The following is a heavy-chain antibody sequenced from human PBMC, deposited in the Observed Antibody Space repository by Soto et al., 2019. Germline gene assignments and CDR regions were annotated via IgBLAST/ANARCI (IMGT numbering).Heavy chain of an antibody. CDR2: IYPGDSDT. CDR1: VYSFTNYW. J-gene: IGHJ4*02. D-gene: IGHD6-13*01. CDR3: GRSLRGIAAAGIDS. Sequence: EVQLVQSGAEVKKPGESLKISCKGSVYSFTNYWIGWVRQKPGKGLEWMGIIYPGDSDTRYSPSFQGQVSISADKSISTAYLQWTSLKASDTAMYYCGRSLRGIAAAGIDSWGQGTLVTVSS. V-gene: IGHV5-51*03.